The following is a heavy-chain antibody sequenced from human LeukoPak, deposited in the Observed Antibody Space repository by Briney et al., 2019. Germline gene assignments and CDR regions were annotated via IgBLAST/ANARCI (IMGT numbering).Heavy chain of an antibody. Sequence: GGSLRLSCAASGFTFSSYEMNWVRQAPGKGLEWVSYISSSGSTIYYADSVKGRFTISRDNAKNSLYLQMNSLRAEDTAVYYCARDPEDYYDSSAYYDGFDMWGQGTMVTVS. CDR2: ISSSGSTI. CDR1: GFTFSSYE. CDR3: ARDPEDYYDSSAYYDGFDM. D-gene: IGHD3-22*01. J-gene: IGHJ3*02. V-gene: IGHV3-48*03.